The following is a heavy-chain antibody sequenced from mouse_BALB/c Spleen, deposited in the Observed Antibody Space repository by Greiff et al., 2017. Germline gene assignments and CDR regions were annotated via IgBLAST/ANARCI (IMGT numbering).Heavy chain of an antibody. J-gene: IGHJ4*01. Sequence: VQLKQSGPELVKPGASVKISCKASGYSFTGYYMHWVKQSHVKSLEWIGRINPYNGATSYNQNFKDKASLTVDKSSSTAYMELHSLTSEDSAVYYCARGDYAMDYWGQGTSVTVSS. CDR1: GYSFTGYY. V-gene: IGHV1-31*01. CDR3: ARGDYAMDY. CDR2: INPYNGAT.